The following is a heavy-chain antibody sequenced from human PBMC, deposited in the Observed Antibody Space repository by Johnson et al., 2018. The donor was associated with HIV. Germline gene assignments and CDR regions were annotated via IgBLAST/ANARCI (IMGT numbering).Heavy chain of an antibody. CDR2: IKQDGSEK. Sequence: VQLVESGGGVVRPGGSLRLSCTASGFTFDDYGMSWVRQAPGKGLEWVANIKQDGSEKYYVDSVKGRFTISRDNAKNSVYLQMNSLRVADTAIYYCARGGSTAGFDIWGQGTMVTVSS. CDR3: ARGGSTAGFDI. CDR1: GFTFDDYG. V-gene: IGHV3-7*02. J-gene: IGHJ3*02. D-gene: IGHD3-16*01.